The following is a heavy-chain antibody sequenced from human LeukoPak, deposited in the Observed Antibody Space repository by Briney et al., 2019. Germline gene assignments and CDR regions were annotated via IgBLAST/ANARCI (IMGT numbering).Heavy chain of an antibody. CDR2: IYHNGAT. Sequence: SETLSLTCAVSGGSISSSSSICWTWVRQPPGEGLAWIGEIYHNGATNYNPSLKSRVTLLLDKSKNQFSLRLNSVTAADTAVYYCARNGGNSDYDYWGQGTLVTVSA. V-gene: IGHV4-4*02. D-gene: IGHD4-23*01. CDR1: GGSISSSSSIC. CDR3: ARNGGNSDYDY. J-gene: IGHJ4*02.